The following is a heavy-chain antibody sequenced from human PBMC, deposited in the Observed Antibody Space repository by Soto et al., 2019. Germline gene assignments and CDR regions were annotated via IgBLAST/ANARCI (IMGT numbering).Heavy chain of an antibody. V-gene: IGHV4-39*01. J-gene: IGHJ4*02. CDR2: IYYSGST. Sequence: SETLSLTCTVSGGSISSSSYYWGWIRQPPGKGLEWIGSIYYSGSTYYNPSLKSRVTISVDTSKNQFSLKLSSVTAADTAVYYCASQTGSGVGTIFAVRPHFFDYWGQGTLVTVSS. D-gene: IGHD3-3*01. CDR3: ASQTGSGVGTIFAVRPHFFDY. CDR1: GGSISSSSYY.